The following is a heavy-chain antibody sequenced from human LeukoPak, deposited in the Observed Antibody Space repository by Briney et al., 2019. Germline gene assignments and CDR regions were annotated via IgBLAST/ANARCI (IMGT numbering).Heavy chain of an antibody. CDR1: GYSFTSNG. CDR3: ARGLKGWNPWLPTDNYYYYMDV. D-gene: IGHD1-1*01. CDR2: ISAYNGNT. J-gene: IGHJ6*03. Sequence: GASVKVSCKASGYSFTSNGISWVRQAPGQGLEWMGWISAYNGNTKYAQKFQGRVTITRNTSISTAYMELSSLRSEDTAVYYCARGLKGWNPWLPTDNYYYYMDVWGKGTTVTVSS. V-gene: IGHV1-18*01.